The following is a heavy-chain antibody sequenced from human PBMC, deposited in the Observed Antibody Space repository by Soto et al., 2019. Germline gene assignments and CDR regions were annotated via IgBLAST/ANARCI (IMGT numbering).Heavy chain of an antibody. CDR2: IIAYSGNT. Sequence: ASVKFSCKASGYTFTSYGISWVRQAPGQRLEWMGWIIAYSGNTNYAQKLQGRVTITTDTSTSTAYMELSSLRSDDTAVYYCARDPRFDFWGQGTLVTVSS. V-gene: IGHV1-18*01. J-gene: IGHJ4*02. CDR3: ARDPRFDF. CDR1: GYTFTSYG.